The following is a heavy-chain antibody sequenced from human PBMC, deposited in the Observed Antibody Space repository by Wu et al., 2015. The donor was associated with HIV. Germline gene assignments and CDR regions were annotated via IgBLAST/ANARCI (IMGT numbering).Heavy chain of an antibody. V-gene: IGHV1-8*01. CDR2: MNSNNGKT. D-gene: IGHD3-10*01. CDR1: GYTITTYD. J-gene: IGHJ6*02. Sequence: QVQLVQSGAEVKKPGASVKVSCQASGYTITTYDFNWVRQAPGQGLEWMGWMNSNNGKTGYGQKFQARVAMTRNISTRTAYMELSGLKSEDTAVYYCATSYYGSGSYPTFYYYYAMTSGAKGPRSPSP. CDR3: ATSYYGSGSYPTFYYYYAMTS.